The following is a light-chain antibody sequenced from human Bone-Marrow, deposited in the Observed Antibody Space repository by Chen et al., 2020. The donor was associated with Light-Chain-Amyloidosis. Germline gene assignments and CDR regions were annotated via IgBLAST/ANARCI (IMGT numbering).Light chain of an antibody. Sequence: QSALTQPASVSGSPGQSITISCTGTVTDVGSYNLVSWYQQYPGKAPKLLIYEDTKRPSGVSHRFSAPKSGITASLTISGIQAEDEAVYYCCSYAGTPWLFGGGTYLTVL. CDR3: CSYAGTPWL. V-gene: IGLV2-23*01. J-gene: IGLJ3*02. CDR2: EDT. CDR1: VTDVGSYNL.